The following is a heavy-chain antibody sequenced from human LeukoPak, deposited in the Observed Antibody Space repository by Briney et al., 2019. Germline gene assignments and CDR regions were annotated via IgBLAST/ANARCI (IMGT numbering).Heavy chain of an antibody. V-gene: IGHV3-11*01. CDR3: ARDPMYNGGNSGAFDF. J-gene: IGHJ3*01. CDR2: TSGSGAT. D-gene: IGHD4-23*01. Sequence: GGSLRLSCAASGFTFSDHFMTWIRQAPGKGLEWISYTSGSGATYYAASVKGRFTISRDNAQNSLWLQMSSLRAEDTAVYYCARDPMYNGGNSGAFDFWGQGTLVTVSS. CDR1: GFTFSDHF.